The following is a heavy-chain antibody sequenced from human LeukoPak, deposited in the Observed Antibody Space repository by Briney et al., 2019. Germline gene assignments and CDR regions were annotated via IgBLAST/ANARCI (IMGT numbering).Heavy chain of an antibody. CDR3: ARRGSGSYYTPDY. CDR2: IYPGDSDT. Sequence: GEPLKISCKGSGYSFTSYWIGWVRQMPGKGLEWMGIIYPGDSDTRYSPSFQGQVTISADTSISTAYLQWSSLNASDTAMYYCARRGSGSYYTPDYWGQGTLVTVSS. D-gene: IGHD1-26*01. CDR1: GYSFTSYW. J-gene: IGHJ4*02. V-gene: IGHV5-51*01.